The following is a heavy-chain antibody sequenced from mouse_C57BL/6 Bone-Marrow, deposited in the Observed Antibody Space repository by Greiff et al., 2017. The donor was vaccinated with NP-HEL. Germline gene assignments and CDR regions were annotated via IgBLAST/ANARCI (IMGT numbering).Heavy chain of an antibody. CDR1: GFTFSNYW. CDR3: TALLPGTPFYYFDY. J-gene: IGHJ2*01. V-gene: IGHV6-3*01. D-gene: IGHD1-1*01. Sequence: EVKVVESGGGLVQPGGSMKLSCVASGFTFSNYWMNWVRQSPEKGLEWVAQIRLKSDNYATHYAESVKGRFTISRDDSKSSVYLQMNNLRAEDTGIYYCTALLPGTPFYYFDYWGQGTTLTVSS. CDR2: IRLKSDNYAT.